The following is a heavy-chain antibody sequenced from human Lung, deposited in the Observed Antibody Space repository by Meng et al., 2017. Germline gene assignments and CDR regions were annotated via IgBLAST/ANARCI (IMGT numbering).Heavy chain of an antibody. CDR2: IDPKSGDT. J-gene: IGHJ4*02. CDR1: GYNFPDYW. CDR3: ARDEDISAAGKLFGDY. D-gene: IGHD6-13*01. Sequence: GKLVQSWAEGKKPGGSVKFSSKPFGYNFPDYWLHWVRRAHGQGLEWMGRIDPKSGDTHYAQRFQGRVTMTGDTSISTAYMELSGLRSDDTAMYYCARDEDISAAGKLFGDYWGQGTLVTVSS. V-gene: IGHV1-2*06.